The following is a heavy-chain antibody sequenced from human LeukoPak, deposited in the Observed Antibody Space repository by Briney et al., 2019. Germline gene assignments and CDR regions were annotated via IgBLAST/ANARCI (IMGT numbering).Heavy chain of an antibody. D-gene: IGHD3-16*01. V-gene: IGHV3-53*01. CDR2: SYSGGST. J-gene: IGHJ4*02. CDR3: ARDLAD. CDR1: GFTDSSNY. Sequence: GGSLRLSCAASGFTDSSNYMSWVRQAPGKGLEWVSVSYSGGSTYYPDSVKGRFTFSRGNSKNTLYLQMNSLRAEDTAVYYCARDLADWGRGTLVTVSS.